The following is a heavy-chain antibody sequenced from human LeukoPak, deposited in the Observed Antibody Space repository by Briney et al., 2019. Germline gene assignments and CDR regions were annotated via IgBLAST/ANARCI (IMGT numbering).Heavy chain of an antibody. D-gene: IGHD3-22*01. V-gene: IGHV3-21*01. J-gene: IGHJ4*02. CDR1: GFTFSSYS. CDR2: ISSSSSYI. Sequence: GGSLRLSCAASGFTFSSYSMNWVRQAPGKGLEWVSSISSSSSYIYYADSVKGRFTISRDNAKNSLYLQMNSLRAEDTAVYYCARADYYDSSGYSPDYWGQGTLVTVSS. CDR3: ARADYYDSSGYSPDY.